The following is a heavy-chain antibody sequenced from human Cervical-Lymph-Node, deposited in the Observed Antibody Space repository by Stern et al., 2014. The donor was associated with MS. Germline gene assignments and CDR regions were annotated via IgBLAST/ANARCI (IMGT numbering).Heavy chain of an antibody. J-gene: IGHJ6*02. Sequence: VQLVESGAEVKKPGSSVKVSCKASGGTFSSQAINWVRQAPGQGLEWVGGIIRIFGTPNYAQKVQDRVTIAADESTSTAYMDLSSLRSEVTAVYYCATPSSVTVGGMDVWGQGTTVTVSS. D-gene: IGHD2-21*02. V-gene: IGHV1-69*01. CDR1: GGTFSSQA. CDR3: ATPSSVTVGGMDV. CDR2: IIRIFGTP.